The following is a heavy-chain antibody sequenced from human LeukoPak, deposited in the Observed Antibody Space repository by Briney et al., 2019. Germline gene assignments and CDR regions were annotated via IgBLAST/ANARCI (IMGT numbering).Heavy chain of an antibody. J-gene: IGHJ4*02. D-gene: IGHD3-16*02. V-gene: IGHV3-49*04. CDR3: TRDNLNDYVWGSYRPSLYYFDY. Sequence: GGSLRLSWTASGFTFGDYAMSWVRQAPGKGLEWVGFIRSKAYGGTTEYAASVKGRFTISRDDSKSIAYLQMNSLKTEDTAVYYCTRDNLNDYVWGSYRPSLYYFDYWGQGTLVTGSS. CDR2: IRSKAYGGTT. CDR1: GFTFGDYA.